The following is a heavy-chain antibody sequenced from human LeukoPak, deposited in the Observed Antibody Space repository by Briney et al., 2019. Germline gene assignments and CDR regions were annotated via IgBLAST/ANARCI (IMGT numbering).Heavy chain of an antibody. CDR3: AKIPGIAAAGTSLF. V-gene: IGHV3-23*01. Sequence: GGSLRLSCAASGFTFSSYGMSWVRQAPGKGLEWVSAISGSGGSTYYADSVKGRFTISRDNSKNTLYLQMNSLRAEDTAVYYCAKIPGIAAAGTSLFWGQGTLVTVSS. J-gene: IGHJ4*02. D-gene: IGHD6-13*01. CDR1: GFTFSSYG. CDR2: ISGSGGST.